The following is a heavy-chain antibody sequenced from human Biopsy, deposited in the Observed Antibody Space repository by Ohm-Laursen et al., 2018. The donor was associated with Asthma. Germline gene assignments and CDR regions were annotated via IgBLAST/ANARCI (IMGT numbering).Heavy chain of an antibody. V-gene: IGHV3-30*18. Sequence: RSLRLSCAVSGFMFRSFGMHWVRQAPGKGLEWVAVISYDGNHKFYKDSVKGRFTISRDNSKNTLYLQMNSLRTEDTAVYYCAKRRGYSGHDNDYWGQGTLVIVSS. CDR1: GFMFRSFG. J-gene: IGHJ4*02. D-gene: IGHD5-12*01. CDR2: ISYDGNHK. CDR3: AKRRGYSGHDNDY.